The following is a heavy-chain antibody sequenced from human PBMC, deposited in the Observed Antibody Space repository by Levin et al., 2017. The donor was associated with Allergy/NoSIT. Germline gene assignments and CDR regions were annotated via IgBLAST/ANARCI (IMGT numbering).Heavy chain of an antibody. CDR2: ISWNSGSI. J-gene: IGHJ6*02. D-gene: IGHD6-19*01. CDR3: AKDISIAVAGYFYSGMDV. CDR1: GFTFDDYA. V-gene: IGHV3-9*01. Sequence: LSLTCAGSGFTFDDYAMHWVRQAPGKGLEWVSGISWNSGSIGYADSVKGRFIISRDNAKNSLYLQMNSLRGEDTALYYCAKDISIAVAGYFYSGMDVWGQGTTVTVSS.